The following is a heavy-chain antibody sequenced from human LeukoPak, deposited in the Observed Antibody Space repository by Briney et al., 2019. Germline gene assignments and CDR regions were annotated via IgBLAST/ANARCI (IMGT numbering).Heavy chain of an antibody. CDR2: IYYGGST. D-gene: IGHD6-19*01. J-gene: IGHJ5*02. CDR3: ARLIGDVAVSGTSWFDP. Sequence: SETLSLTCTVSGGSISSHYWSWIRQAPGKGLEWIGYIYYGGSTNYNPSLKSRVTISVDTSKNQFSLKLSSVTAADTAMYYCARLIGDVAVSGTSWFDPWGQGTLVTVSS. CDR1: GGSISSHY. V-gene: IGHV4-59*11.